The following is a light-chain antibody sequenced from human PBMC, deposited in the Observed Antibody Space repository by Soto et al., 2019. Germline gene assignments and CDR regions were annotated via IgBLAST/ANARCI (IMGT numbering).Light chain of an antibody. V-gene: IGLV1-40*01. CDR3: QSYDSSLSGSRV. CDR2: ANI. Sequence: QSVLTQPPSVSGAPGQRVSISCTGSNSNIGAAYDVNWYQQLPGTAPKLLIYANIDRPSGVPDRFSGSKSRASAFLVITGLQAEDEAAYSCQSYDSSLSGSRVFGGGTKGTVL. CDR1: NSNIGAAYD. J-gene: IGLJ3*02.